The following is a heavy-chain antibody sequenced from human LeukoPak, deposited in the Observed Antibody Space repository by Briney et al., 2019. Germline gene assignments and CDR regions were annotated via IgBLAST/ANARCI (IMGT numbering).Heavy chain of an antibody. CDR1: GGSISSGGYY. CDR2: IYYSGST. V-gene: IGHV4-31*03. CDR3: ARGGTVVTIDY. Sequence: SETLSLTCTVSGGSISSGGYYWSWLRQHPGKGLEWIGYIYYSGSTYYNPSLKSRFTISVDTSKNQFSLKLSSVTAADTAVYYCARGGTVVTIDYWGQGTLVTVSS. D-gene: IGHD2-15*01. J-gene: IGHJ4*02.